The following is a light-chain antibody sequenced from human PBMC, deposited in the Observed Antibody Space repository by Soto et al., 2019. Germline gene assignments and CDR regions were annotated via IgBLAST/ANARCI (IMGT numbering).Light chain of an antibody. V-gene: IGLV1-51*01. CDR1: TSNIGNHF. CDR2: DNN. J-gene: IGLJ2*01. Sequence: QSVLTQPPSVSAAPGQRVTIFCSGSTSNIGNHFVSWYQHLPGTAPKLIIYDNNKQPSGIPDRFSGSRSGTSAALGITGLQTGDEADYYCETWDSSLSGLVFGGGTKVTVL. CDR3: ETWDSSLSGLV.